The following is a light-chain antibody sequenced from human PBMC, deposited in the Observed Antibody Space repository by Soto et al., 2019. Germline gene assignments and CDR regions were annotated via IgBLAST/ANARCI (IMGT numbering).Light chain of an antibody. CDR3: QQFDGSQWT. Sequence: IVLTQSPGTLSCSPGERATLSCRASQSVTSTHLAWYQQKPGQAPRLLIYDASTRATGIPDRFSGSGSGKDFTLTISRLEPEDLAVYCRQQFDGSQWTFGPGTQVDIX. J-gene: IGKJ1*01. CDR2: DAS. CDR1: QSVTSTH. V-gene: IGKV3-20*01.